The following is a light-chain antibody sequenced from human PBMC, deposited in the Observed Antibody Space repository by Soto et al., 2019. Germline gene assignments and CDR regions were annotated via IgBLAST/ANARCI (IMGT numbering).Light chain of an antibody. CDR3: AAWDASLNAWV. Sequence: QSVLTQPPSASGTPGQRVTISCSGSSSNIGSNTVNWYHQLPGTAPKHLIYNNDKRPSGVPDRFSGSNSGSSAALAISGLQSEDEADYYCAAWDASLNAWVFGGGTKLTVL. CDR1: SSNIGSNT. CDR2: NND. J-gene: IGLJ3*02. V-gene: IGLV1-44*01.